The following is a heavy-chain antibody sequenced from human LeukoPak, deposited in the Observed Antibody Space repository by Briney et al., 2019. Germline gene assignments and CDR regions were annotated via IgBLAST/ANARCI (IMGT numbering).Heavy chain of an antibody. J-gene: IGHJ4*02. V-gene: IGHV4-39*07. CDR2: IYYSGST. Sequence: PSETLSLTCTVSGGSISSSSYYWGWIRQPPGKGLEWIGSIYYSGSTYYNPSLKSRVTISVDTSKNQFSLKLSSVTAADTAVYYCARDPPPYYGDYVFETANYWGQGTLVTVSS. CDR3: ARDPPPYYGDYVFETANY. CDR1: GGSISSSSYY. D-gene: IGHD4-17*01.